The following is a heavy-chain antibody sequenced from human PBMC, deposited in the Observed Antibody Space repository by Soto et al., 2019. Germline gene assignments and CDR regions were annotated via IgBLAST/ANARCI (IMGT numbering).Heavy chain of an antibody. D-gene: IGHD6-6*01. CDR3: ARSIAARRTVDY. J-gene: IGHJ4*01. Sequence: ASVKVSCKVSGYTLTELSMHWVRQAPGQGLEWMGWVNPNSGGTNYAQKFQGRVTMTRDTSITTAHMELSRLRSDDTAVYYCARSIAARRTVDYWGQGTLVTVSS. V-gene: IGHV1-2*02. CDR1: GYTLTELS. CDR2: VNPNSGGT.